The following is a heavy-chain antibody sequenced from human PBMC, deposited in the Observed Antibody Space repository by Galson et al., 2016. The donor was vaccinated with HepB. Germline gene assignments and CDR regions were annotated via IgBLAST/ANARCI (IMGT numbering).Heavy chain of an antibody. V-gene: IGHV3-30*18. CDR1: GFSFSNYA. CDR3: AKGGPGRITIMINRSLGFDP. Sequence: SLRLSCASSGFSFSNYAIHWVRQAPGKGLEWMAVISYDGSFKYYSDSVKGRFTVSRDHSRSILYLQMNSLRVDDTAVYYCAKGGPGRITIMINRSLGFDPWGPGTLVIVSS. CDR2: ISYDGSFK. D-gene: IGHD3-16*01. J-gene: IGHJ5*02.